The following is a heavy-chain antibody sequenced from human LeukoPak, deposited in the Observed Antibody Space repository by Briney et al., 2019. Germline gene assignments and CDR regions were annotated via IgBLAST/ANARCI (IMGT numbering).Heavy chain of an antibody. Sequence: PGGSLRLSCAASGFTFSSYEMNWVRQAPGKGLEWVSYISSSSSTIYYADSVKGRFTISRDNAKNSLYLQMNSLRAEDTAVYYCAREVRGDNNWFDPWGQGTLVTVSS. D-gene: IGHD3-10*01. V-gene: IGHV3-48*03. CDR3: AREVRGDNNWFDP. CDR2: ISSSSSTI. J-gene: IGHJ5*02. CDR1: GFTFSSYE.